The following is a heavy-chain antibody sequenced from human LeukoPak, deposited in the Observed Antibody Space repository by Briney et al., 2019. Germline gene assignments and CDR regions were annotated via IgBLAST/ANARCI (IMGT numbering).Heavy chain of an antibody. V-gene: IGHV3-33*01. CDR3: ARDRRFYGDYVYGMDV. Sequence: QPGGSLRLSCAASGFTFSSYGMHWVRQAPGKGLEWVAVIWYDGSNKYYADSVKGRFTISRDNSKNTLYLQMNSLRAEDTAVYYCARDRRFYGDYVYGMDVWGQGTTVTVSS. D-gene: IGHD4-17*01. CDR2: IWYDGSNK. J-gene: IGHJ6*02. CDR1: GFTFSSYG.